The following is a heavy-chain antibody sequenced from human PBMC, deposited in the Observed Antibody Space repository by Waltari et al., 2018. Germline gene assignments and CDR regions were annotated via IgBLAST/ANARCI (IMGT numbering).Heavy chain of an antibody. CDR1: GASISNSNYY. Sequence: QVQLQESGPGLVKPSQILSLTCTVSGASISNSNYYWTWIRQHPGKGLEWIGYIYYNGNTYNNPSLKSLVTISLDKSESQFSLKLSSVTAAATAVYYCARGDLTVAGTCAFDIWGQGTMVTVSS. CDR2: IYYNGNT. CDR3: ARGDLTVAGTCAFDI. V-gene: IGHV4-31*01. D-gene: IGHD6-19*01. J-gene: IGHJ3*02.